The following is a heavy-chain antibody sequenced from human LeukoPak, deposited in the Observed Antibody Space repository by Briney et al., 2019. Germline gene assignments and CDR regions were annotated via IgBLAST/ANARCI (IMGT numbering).Heavy chain of an antibody. CDR1: GFIFSSYN. Sequence: GGSLRLSCAASGFIFSSYNMNWVRQAPGKGLEWVSSITSDSSHIYYADSVKGRFTISRDNAKNSLYLQMNSLRAEDTAVYYCARDRGYNWNDVGRHDYWGQGTLVTVSS. J-gene: IGHJ4*02. CDR3: ARDRGYNWNDVGRHDY. CDR2: ITSDSSHI. V-gene: IGHV3-21*01. D-gene: IGHD1-1*01.